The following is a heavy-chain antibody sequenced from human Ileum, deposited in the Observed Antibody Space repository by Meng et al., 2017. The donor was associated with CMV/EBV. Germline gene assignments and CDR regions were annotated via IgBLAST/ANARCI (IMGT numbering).Heavy chain of an antibody. D-gene: IGHD5-18*01. CDR3: VRGGGHSYPFYAFDI. CDR2: IDIPGSRT. V-gene: IGHV3-48*03. Sequence: GESLKISCVASGFTFSSYEMNWVRQAPGMGLEWVSYIDIPGSRTKYTDSVKGRFTISRDNAKNTLYLHMNSLRAGDTAIYYCVRGGGHSYPFYAFDIWGQGTKVTVSS. J-gene: IGHJ3*02. CDR1: GFTFSSYE.